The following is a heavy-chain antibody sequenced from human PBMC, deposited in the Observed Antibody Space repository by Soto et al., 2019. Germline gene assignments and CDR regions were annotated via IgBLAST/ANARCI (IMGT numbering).Heavy chain of an antibody. V-gene: IGHV4-59*08. Sequence: SETLSLTCTVSAGPISSYYWSWIRQPPGKGLEWIGYIYYSGSTNYNPSLKSRVTISVDTSKNQFSLKLSSVTAADTAVYYCARVPYCSGGSCYSVWFDPWGQGALVTVSS. CDR2: IYYSGST. D-gene: IGHD2-15*01. CDR3: ARVPYCSGGSCYSVWFDP. CDR1: AGPISSYY. J-gene: IGHJ5*02.